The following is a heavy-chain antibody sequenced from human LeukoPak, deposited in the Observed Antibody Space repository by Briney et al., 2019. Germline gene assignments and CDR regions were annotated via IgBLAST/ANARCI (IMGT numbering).Heavy chain of an antibody. CDR2: TYPGDSDT. CDR3: ARAGGWGYDTSRYFYY. CDR1: GYSFTNYW. Sequence: GESLKISCKGPGYSFTNYWIGWVRQMPGKGLEWMGITYPGDSDTRYSPSFQGQVTISADKSISTAYLQWSSLKASDTAIYYCARAGGWGYDTSRYFYYWGQGTRVTVSS. V-gene: IGHV5-51*01. J-gene: IGHJ4*02. D-gene: IGHD3-22*01.